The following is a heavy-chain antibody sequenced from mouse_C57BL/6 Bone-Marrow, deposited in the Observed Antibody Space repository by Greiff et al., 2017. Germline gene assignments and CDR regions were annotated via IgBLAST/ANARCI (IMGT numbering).Heavy chain of an antibody. CDR1: GYAFSSSW. Sequence: VQLQQSGPELVKPGASVKISCKASGYAFSSSWMNWVKQRPGQGLEWIGRIYPGDGDTNYNGKFKGKATLTADKSSSTAYMQLSSLTSEDSAVYFCARLLYAYWGQGTLVTVSA. V-gene: IGHV1-82*01. CDR2: IYPGDGDT. CDR3: ARLLYAY. D-gene: IGHD2-12*01. J-gene: IGHJ3*01.